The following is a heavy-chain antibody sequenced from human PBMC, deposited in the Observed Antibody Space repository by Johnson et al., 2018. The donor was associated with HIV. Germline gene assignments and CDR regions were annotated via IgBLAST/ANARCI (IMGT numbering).Heavy chain of an antibody. J-gene: IGHJ3*02. Sequence: VQLVESGGGLVQPGGSLRLSCAASGFTFSSYWMSWVRQAPGKGLEWVANIKQDGSEKYYVDSVKGRFTISRDNAKNSLYLQMNSLRAEDTAVYYWASPLEAAAGPMDAFDIWGQGTMVTVSS. CDR2: IKQDGSEK. CDR1: GFTFSSYW. CDR3: ASPLEAAAGPMDAFDI. D-gene: IGHD6-13*01. V-gene: IGHV3-7*01.